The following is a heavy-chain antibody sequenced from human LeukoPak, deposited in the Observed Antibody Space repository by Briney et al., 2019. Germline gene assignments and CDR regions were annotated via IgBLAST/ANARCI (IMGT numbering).Heavy chain of an antibody. V-gene: IGHV1-46*01. D-gene: IGHD1-26*01. CDR2: INPSGGST. CDR1: GYTFTSYY. J-gene: IGHJ4*02. CDR3: AGDQELLPDY. Sequence: ASVKVSCKASGYTFTSYYMHWVQQAPGQGLEWMGIINPSGGSTSYAQKFQGRVTMTRDTSTSTVYMELSSLRSEDTAVYYCAGDQELLPDYWGQGTLVTVSS.